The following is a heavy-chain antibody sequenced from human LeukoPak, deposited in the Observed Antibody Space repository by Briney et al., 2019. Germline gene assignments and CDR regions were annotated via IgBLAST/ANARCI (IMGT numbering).Heavy chain of an antibody. J-gene: IGHJ4*02. D-gene: IGHD6-13*01. CDR2: IYTSGST. CDR3: ARGQGVYSSSWYY. Sequence: ETLSLTCSVSGGSISSYYWSWIRQPPGKGLEWIGRIYTSGSTNYNPSLKSRVTMSVDTSKNQFSLKLSSVTAADTAVYYCARGQGVYSSSWYYWGQGTLVTVSS. V-gene: IGHV4-4*07. CDR1: GGSISSYY.